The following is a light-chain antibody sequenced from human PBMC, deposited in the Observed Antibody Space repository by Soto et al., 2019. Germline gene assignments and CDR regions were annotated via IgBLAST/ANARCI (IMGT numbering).Light chain of an antibody. Sequence: QSALTQPASVSGSPGQSITISCTGTISDIGSYNSIAWYQQHPGKAPRVMIFGVTKRPSGISNRSSGSKSGYTASLAISGLQAEDEADYFCFSYAGSSTWVFGGGTKVTVL. CDR3: FSYAGSSTWV. V-gene: IGLV2-23*02. CDR2: GVT. CDR1: ISDIGSYNS. J-gene: IGLJ3*02.